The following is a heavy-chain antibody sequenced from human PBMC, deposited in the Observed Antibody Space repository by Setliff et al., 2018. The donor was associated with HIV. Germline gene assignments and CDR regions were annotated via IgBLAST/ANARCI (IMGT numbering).Heavy chain of an antibody. V-gene: IGHV4-38-2*02. D-gene: IGHD2-2*01. CDR1: GYSISSRYY. CDR2: VYHTGST. Sequence: SETLSLTCTVSGYSISSRYYWGWIRQPPGKGLEWIGSVYHTGSTYYNPSLKSRVTMSADTSKNQSSLKLSSVTAADTAVYYCASSPAWRSDFGLHTFDYWGQGTLVTV. CDR3: ASSPAWRSDFGLHTFDY. J-gene: IGHJ4*02.